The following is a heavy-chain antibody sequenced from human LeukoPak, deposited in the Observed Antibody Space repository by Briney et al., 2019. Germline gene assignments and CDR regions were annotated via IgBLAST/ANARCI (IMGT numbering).Heavy chain of an antibody. D-gene: IGHD6-13*01. CDR2: IIPIFGTA. Sequence: SVKVSCKASGGTFSSYAINWVRQAPGQGLEWMGGIIPIFGTANYAQKFQGRVTITADESTSTAYMELSSLRSEDTAVYYCARDVYSIAAAGTFDYWGQGTLVTVSS. J-gene: IGHJ4*02. CDR3: ARDVYSIAAAGTFDY. V-gene: IGHV1-69*13. CDR1: GGTFSSYA.